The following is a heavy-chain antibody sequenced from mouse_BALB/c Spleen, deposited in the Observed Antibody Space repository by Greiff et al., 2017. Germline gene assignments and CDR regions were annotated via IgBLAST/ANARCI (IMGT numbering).Heavy chain of an antibody. CDR2: IDPENGNT. CDR3: ARDYGRAMDY. Sequence: VQLKQSGAELVRPGALVKLSCKASGFNIKDYYMHWVKQRPEQGLEWIGWIDPENGNTIYDPKFQGKASITADTSSNTAYLQLSSLTSEDTAVYYCARDYGRAMDYWGQGTSVTVSS. CDR1: GFNIKDYY. D-gene: IGHD1-1*01. J-gene: IGHJ4*01. V-gene: IGHV14-1*02.